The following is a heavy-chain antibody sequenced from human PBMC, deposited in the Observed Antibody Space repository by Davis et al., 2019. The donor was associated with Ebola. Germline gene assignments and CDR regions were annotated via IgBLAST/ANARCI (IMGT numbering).Heavy chain of an antibody. CDR3: ARGFDSSGYFDAFDI. J-gene: IGHJ3*02. CDR2: IIPILGIA. V-gene: IGHV1-69*02. CDR1: GGTFSSYT. D-gene: IGHD3-22*01. Sequence: AASVKVSCKASGGTFSSYTISWVRQAPGQGLEWMGRIIPILGIANYAQKFQGRVTITADKSTSTAYMELSSLRSEDTAVYYCARGFDSSGYFDAFDIWGQGTMVTVSS.